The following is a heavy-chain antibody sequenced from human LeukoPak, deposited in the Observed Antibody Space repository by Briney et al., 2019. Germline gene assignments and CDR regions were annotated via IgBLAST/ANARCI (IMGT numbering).Heavy chain of an antibody. D-gene: IGHD3-22*01. CDR2: ISAYNGNT. Sequence: ASVEVSCKASGYTFTSYGISWVRQAPGQGLEWMGWISAYNGNTNYAQKLQGRVTMTTDTSTSTAYMELRSLRSDDTAVYYCARVRYYDSSGNDAFDIWGQGTMVTVSS. CDR1: GYTFTSYG. J-gene: IGHJ3*02. CDR3: ARVRYYDSSGNDAFDI. V-gene: IGHV1-18*01.